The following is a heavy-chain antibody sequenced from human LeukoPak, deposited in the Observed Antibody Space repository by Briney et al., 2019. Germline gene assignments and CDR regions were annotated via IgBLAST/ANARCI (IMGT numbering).Heavy chain of an antibody. J-gene: IGHJ6*02. V-gene: IGHV4-31*03. Sequence: SETLSLTCTVSGGSISSGGYYWSWIRQHPGKGLEWIGYIYYSGSTCYNPSLKSRVTISVDTSKNQFSLKLSSVTAADTAVYYCARDEGVVGFYYYGMDVWGQGTTVTVSS. CDR3: ARDEGVVGFYYYGMDV. CDR2: IYYSGST. CDR1: GGSISSGGYY. D-gene: IGHD3-3*01.